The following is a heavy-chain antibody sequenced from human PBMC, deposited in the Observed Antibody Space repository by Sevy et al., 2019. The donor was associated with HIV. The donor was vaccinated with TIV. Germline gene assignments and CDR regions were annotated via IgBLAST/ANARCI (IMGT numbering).Heavy chain of an antibody. V-gene: IGHV4-59*01. CDR3: ARATYYDSSGWLYYFDY. J-gene: IGHJ4*02. D-gene: IGHD3-22*01. CDR2: IYYSGST. Sequence: SETLSLTCTVSGGSISSYYWSWIRQPPGKGLEWIGYIYYSGSTNYNPSLKSRVTISLDTSKNQFSLKLSSVTASDTAEFYCARATYYDSSGWLYYFDYWGQGTLVTDSS. CDR1: GGSISSYY.